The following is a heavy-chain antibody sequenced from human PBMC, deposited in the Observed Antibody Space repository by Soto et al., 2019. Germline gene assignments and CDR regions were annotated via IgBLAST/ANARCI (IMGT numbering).Heavy chain of an antibody. CDR2: ITDNGGST. J-gene: IGHJ4*02. D-gene: IGHD4-17*01. CDR3: AKPRATTTAFDY. V-gene: IGHV3-23*01. CDR1: GYTFTGYG. Sequence: SCKASGYTFTGYGIHWVGQDTGKGLEWVSLITDNGGSTYYADSVKGRFTISRDNTKNTLFLQMNSRRAEDTALYYCAKPRATTTAFDYWGQGALVTVSS.